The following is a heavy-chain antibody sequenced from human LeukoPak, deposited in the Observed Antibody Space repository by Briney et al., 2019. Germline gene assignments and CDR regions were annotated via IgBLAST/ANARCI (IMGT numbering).Heavy chain of an antibody. V-gene: IGHV3-30*02. J-gene: IGHJ4*02. CDR3: ARATPVTSFDY. Sequence: GGSLRLSCAASGFTFSTYGMHWVRQAPGQGLDWVAFIRLDGSAKYYADSVKGRFTISRDNSKNTVYMQMNSLRAEDTAMYYCARATPVTSFDYWGQGTLVTVSS. CDR2: IRLDGSAK. D-gene: IGHD4-23*01. CDR1: GFTFSTYG.